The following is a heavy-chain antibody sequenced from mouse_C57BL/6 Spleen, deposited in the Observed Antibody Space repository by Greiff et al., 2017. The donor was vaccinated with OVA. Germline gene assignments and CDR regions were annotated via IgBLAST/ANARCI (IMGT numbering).Heavy chain of an antibody. Sequence: VMLVESGPGLVAPSQSLSITCTVSGFSLTSYAISWVRQPPGKGLEWLGVIWSGGGTNYNSALKSRLSISKDNSKSQVFLKMNSLQTDDTARYYCARTGTPTTVVAYYAMDYWGQGTSVTVSS. CDR1: GFSLTSYA. D-gene: IGHD1-1*01. CDR2: IWSGGGT. CDR3: ARTGTPTTVVAYYAMDY. V-gene: IGHV2-9-1*01. J-gene: IGHJ4*01.